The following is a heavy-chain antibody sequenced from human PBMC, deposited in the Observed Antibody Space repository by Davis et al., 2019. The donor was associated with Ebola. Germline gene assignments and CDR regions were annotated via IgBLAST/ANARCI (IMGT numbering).Heavy chain of an antibody. Sequence: ESPNISRAAPGFTLGSDAMTWVRQAPGKGLGWVSAISGSCGSTYYADSVNGRFTISRDNSKNTLYLQMNSLRAEDTAVYYCARYAFDIWGQGTMVTVSS. CDR2: ISGSCGST. CDR3: ARYAFDI. V-gene: IGHV3-23*01. CDR1: GFTLGSDA. J-gene: IGHJ3*02.